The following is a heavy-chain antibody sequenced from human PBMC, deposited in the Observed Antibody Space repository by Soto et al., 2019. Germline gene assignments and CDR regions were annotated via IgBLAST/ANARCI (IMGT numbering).Heavy chain of an antibody. CDR2: ISAFNGNT. V-gene: IGHV1-18*01. CDR1: GYSFTNYG. CDR3: ARDRGVAPPVAGNTHYYYYMDV. D-gene: IGHD6-19*01. J-gene: IGHJ6*03. Sequence: QDQLVQSGAEVKKPGASVTVSCKASGYSFTNYGVTWVRQAPGQGLEWMGWISAFNGNTHYAQNLQGRVTMTTDASTSTAYMELGRLRSDDTAVYYCARDRGVAPPVAGNTHYYYYMDVWGKGTTVTVSS.